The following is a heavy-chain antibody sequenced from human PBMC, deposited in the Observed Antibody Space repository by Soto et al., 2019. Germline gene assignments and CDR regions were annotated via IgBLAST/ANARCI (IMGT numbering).Heavy chain of an antibody. V-gene: IGHV1-3*01. CDR2: INAGNGNT. D-gene: IGHD6-13*01. CDR3: AVGIRPFDY. Sequence: RVSFKPSEYTFTNYNMHLVRHTPGQRPDWMGWINAGNGNTKYSQKFQGRVTITRDTSASTAYMEMSSLRSEDTAVYYCAVGIRPFDYWGQGTLVTVSS. J-gene: IGHJ4*02. CDR1: EYTFTNYN.